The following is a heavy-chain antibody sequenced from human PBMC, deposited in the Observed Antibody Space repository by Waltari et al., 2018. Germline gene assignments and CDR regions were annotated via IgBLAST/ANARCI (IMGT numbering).Heavy chain of an antibody. CDR2: IYSGGSR. J-gene: IGHJ6*02. CDR3: ARDKGSGIAAAGDYGMDV. CDR1: GFTVSSNY. Sequence: EAQLVESGGGLIQPGGSLRLSCAASGFTVSSNYMSWVRQAPGRGLEWVSVIYSGGSRYSADAVKGGLTIARENTKNTLYLQRNSRGAEDTAVYYCARDKGSGIAAAGDYGMDVWGQGTTVTVSS. V-gene: IGHV3-53*01. D-gene: IGHD6-13*01.